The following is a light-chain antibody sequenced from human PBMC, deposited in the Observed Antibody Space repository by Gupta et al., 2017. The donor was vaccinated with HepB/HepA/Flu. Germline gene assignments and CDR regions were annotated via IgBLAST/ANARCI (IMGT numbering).Light chain of an antibody. CDR3: QQYNDYWRLT. CDR1: QNIGTW. CDR2: EAS. J-gene: IGKJ4*01. V-gene: IGKV1-5*03. Sequence: DILMPQSPSSLSASVGDRVTITCRASQNIGTWLAWYQQKPRKAPKLLIYEASTSQSGVPSRFSGSGSGTEFTLTIDSLQSDDFATYYCQQYNDYWRLTFGGGTKVDIK.